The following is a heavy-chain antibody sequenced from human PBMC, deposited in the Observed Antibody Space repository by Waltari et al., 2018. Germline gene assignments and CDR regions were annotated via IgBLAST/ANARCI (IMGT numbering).Heavy chain of an antibody. CDR2: INADGSTT. CDR3: ARALYYLPDY. V-gene: IGHV3-74*01. Sequence: EVQLVEAGGGLFQPGGSVRPSCVGPGFTLSPYWIHWVRQAPGKGLVWVSRINADGSTTNYADSVKGRFTISRDNAKNTAYLQINSLRAEDTAVYYCARALYYLPDYWGQGTLVTVSS. CDR1: GFTLSPYW. D-gene: IGHD3-16*02. J-gene: IGHJ4*02.